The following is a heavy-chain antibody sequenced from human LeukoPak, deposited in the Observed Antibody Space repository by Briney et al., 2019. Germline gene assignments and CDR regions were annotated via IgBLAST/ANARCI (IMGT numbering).Heavy chain of an antibody. D-gene: IGHD3-10*01. V-gene: IGHV3-23*01. CDR1: GFSFSSYA. J-gene: IGHJ4*02. CDR2: ISGGGGTT. CDR3: AKAEGSGNQPFDY. Sequence: GGSLRLSCAATGFSFSSYAMTWVRQAPGKGLEWVSFISGGGGTTYYADSVKGRFTISRDNDKKTLFLHLNSLRAEDTAIYYCAKAEGSGNQPFDYWGQGTLVTVSS.